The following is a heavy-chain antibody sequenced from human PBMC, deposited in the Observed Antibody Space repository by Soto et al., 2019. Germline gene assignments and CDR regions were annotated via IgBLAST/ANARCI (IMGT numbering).Heavy chain of an antibody. V-gene: IGHV1-18*01. J-gene: IGHJ3*02. D-gene: IGHD2-15*01. Sequence: GASVKVSCKASGYTFTSYGISWVRQAPGQGLEWMGWISAYNGNTKFAQKLQGRVTMTTDTSTSTAYMELRSLRSDDTAVYYCASFSLVVSGPVDAFHICRHGTMVTLSS. CDR3: ASFSLVVSGPVDAFHI. CDR1: GYTFTSYG. CDR2: ISAYNGNT.